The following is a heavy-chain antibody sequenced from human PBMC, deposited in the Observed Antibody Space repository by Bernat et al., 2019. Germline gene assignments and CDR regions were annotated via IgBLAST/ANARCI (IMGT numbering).Heavy chain of an antibody. D-gene: IGHD6-13*01. CDR2: IYYSGST. CDR3: ARHLLGIAAAGTGSYYFDY. CDR1: GGSISSSSYY. Sequence: QLQLQESGPGLVKPSETLSLTCTVSGGSISSSSYYWGWIRQPPGKGLEWIGSIYYSGSTYYNPSLKSRVTISVDTSKNQFSLKLSSVTAADTAVYYCARHLLGIAAAGTGSYYFDYWGQGTLVTVSS. V-gene: IGHV4-39*01. J-gene: IGHJ4*02.